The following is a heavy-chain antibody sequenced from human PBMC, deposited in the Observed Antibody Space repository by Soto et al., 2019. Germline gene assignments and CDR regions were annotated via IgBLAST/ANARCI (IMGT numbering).Heavy chain of an antibody. CDR2: INHSGST. Sequence: SETLSLTCAVYGGSFSGYYWSWIRQPPGKGLEWIGEINHSGSTNYNPSLKSRVTISVDTSKNQFSLKLSSVTAADTAVYYCARVYSSPRVDYWGQGTLVTVAS. J-gene: IGHJ4*02. CDR1: GGSFSGYY. CDR3: ARVYSSPRVDY. V-gene: IGHV4-34*01. D-gene: IGHD6-13*01.